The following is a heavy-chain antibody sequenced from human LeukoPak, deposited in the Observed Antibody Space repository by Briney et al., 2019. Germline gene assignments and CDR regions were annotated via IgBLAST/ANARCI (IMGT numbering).Heavy chain of an antibody. CDR1: GGTFSSYA. Sequence: SVKVSCKAPGGTFSSYAISWVRQAPGQGLEWMGGIIPIFGTANYAQKFQGRVTITTDESTSTAYMELSSLRSEDTAVYYCARAQNSNIVVVPAALDYWGQGTLVTVSS. CDR2: IIPIFGTA. V-gene: IGHV1-69*05. D-gene: IGHD2-2*01. J-gene: IGHJ4*02. CDR3: ARAQNSNIVVVPAALDY.